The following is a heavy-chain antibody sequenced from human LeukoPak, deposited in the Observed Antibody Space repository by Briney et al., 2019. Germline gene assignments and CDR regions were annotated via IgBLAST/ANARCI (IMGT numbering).Heavy chain of an antibody. CDR2: FDPEGGET. Sequence: GASVKVSCKVSGYTFTELSMHWVRQAPGKGLEWMGGFDPEGGETIYAQKFQGRVTMTEDTSTDTAYMELSSLRSEDTAVYYCASALDSSGYWFLGYWGQGTLVTVSS. D-gene: IGHD3-22*01. J-gene: IGHJ4*02. V-gene: IGHV1-24*01. CDR3: ASALDSSGYWFLGY. CDR1: GYTFTELS.